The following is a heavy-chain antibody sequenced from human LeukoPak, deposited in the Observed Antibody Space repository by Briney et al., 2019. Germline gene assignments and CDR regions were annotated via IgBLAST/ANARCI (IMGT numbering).Heavy chain of an antibody. J-gene: IGHJ4*02. D-gene: IGHD5-12*01. CDR3: ACRDGYNYYFDY. V-gene: IGHV1-69*04. CDR1: GGTFSSYA. Sequence: SVKVSCTASGGTFSSYAISWVRQAPGQGLEWMGRIIPILGIANYAQKFQGRVTITADKSTSTAYMELSSLRSEDTAVYYCACRDGYNYYFDYWGQGTLVTVSP. CDR2: IIPILGIA.